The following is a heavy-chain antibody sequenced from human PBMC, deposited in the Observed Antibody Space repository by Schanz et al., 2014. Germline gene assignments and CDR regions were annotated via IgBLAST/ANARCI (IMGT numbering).Heavy chain of an antibody. Sequence: VQLEQSGAEVKKPGSSVKVSCKASGGTFSSFGINWVRQAPGQGLEWMGKIIPVLNIATYAQRFQGRLTMTTDTSTSTAYMELRSLRSDDTAVYYCARDGVDAAAGGNYWGQGTLVTVSS. V-gene: IGHV1-69*04. CDR1: GGTFSSFG. CDR2: IIPVLNIA. CDR3: ARDGVDAAAGGNY. D-gene: IGHD6-13*01. J-gene: IGHJ4*02.